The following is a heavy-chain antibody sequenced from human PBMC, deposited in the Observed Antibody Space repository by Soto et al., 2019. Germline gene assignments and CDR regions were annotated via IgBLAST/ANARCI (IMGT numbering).Heavy chain of an antibody. Sequence: ASVKVSCKASGYTFTSYGISWVRQAPGQGXEWMGWISAYNGNTNYAQKLQGRVTMTTDTSTSTAYMELRSLRSDDTAVYYCARDKEIVVVLAALIYYYYYGMDVWGQGTTVTVFS. V-gene: IGHV1-18*01. CDR3: ARDKEIVVVLAALIYYYYYGMDV. CDR2: ISAYNGNT. D-gene: IGHD2-2*01. CDR1: GYTFTSYG. J-gene: IGHJ6*02.